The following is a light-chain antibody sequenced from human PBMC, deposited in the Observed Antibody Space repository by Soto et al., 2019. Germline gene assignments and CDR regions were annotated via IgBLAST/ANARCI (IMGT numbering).Light chain of an antibody. CDR2: GAS. Sequence: EIVLTQSPGTLSLSPGERATLSCRASQSVSSSYLAWYQQKPGQAPRLLIYGASSRATGIPDRFSGSGSGKDFTLTISRLEPEDFAVYYCQQYGSSPCTFGQGTKVEIK. V-gene: IGKV3-20*01. CDR1: QSVSSSY. J-gene: IGKJ1*01. CDR3: QQYGSSPCT.